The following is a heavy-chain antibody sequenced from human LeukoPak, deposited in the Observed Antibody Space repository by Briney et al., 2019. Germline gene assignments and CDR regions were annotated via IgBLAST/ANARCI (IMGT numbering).Heavy chain of an antibody. CDR2: ISGSGGST. V-gene: IGHV3-23*01. Sequence: GGSLRLSCEASGFTFNKYAMTWVRRAPGKGVEWVSAISGSGGSTYYTDSVKGRFTISRDNSKNTLYLQMNSLRPEDTAVYYCAKEGDDDYLDYWGQGTLVTVSS. J-gene: IGHJ4*02. CDR1: GFTFNKYA. D-gene: IGHD1-26*01. CDR3: AKEGDDDYLDY.